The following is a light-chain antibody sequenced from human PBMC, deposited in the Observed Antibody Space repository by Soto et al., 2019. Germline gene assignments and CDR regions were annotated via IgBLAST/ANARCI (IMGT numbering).Light chain of an antibody. V-gene: IGLV2-14*01. CDR2: EVS. CDR3: SSYTSSSTLVV. CDR1: SSDVGGYNY. Sequence: QSALTQPASVSGSPGQSITISCTGTSSDVGGYNYVSWYQQHPGKAPKLMICEVSNWPSGVSNRFSGSKSGNTASLTISGLQAEDEADYYCSSYTSSSTLVVFGGGTKLTVL. J-gene: IGLJ2*01.